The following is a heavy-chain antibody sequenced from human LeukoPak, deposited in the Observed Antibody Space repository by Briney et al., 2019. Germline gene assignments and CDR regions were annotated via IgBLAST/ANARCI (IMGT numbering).Heavy chain of an antibody. J-gene: IGHJ3*02. CDR3: ARQGIAVAGRDAFDI. D-gene: IGHD6-19*01. CDR2: IYYSGST. V-gene: IGHV4-59*08. Sequence: SETLSLTCTVSGGSISSYYWSWIRQPPGKGLEWIGYIYYSGSTNYNPSLKSRVTISVDTSKNQFSLKLSSVTAADTAVYYCARQGIAVAGRDAFDIWGQGTMVTVSS. CDR1: GGSISSYY.